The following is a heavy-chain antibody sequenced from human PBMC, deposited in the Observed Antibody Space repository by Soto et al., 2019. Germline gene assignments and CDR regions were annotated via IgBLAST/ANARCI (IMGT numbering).Heavy chain of an antibody. CDR1: GFTFDDYT. D-gene: IGHD2-2*01. Sequence: PGGSLRLSCAASGFTFDDYTMHWVRQAPGKGLEWVSLISWDGGSTYYADSVKGRFTISRDNSKNSLYLQMNSLRTEDTALYYCAKDISLVPYYYGMDVWGQGTTVTVSS. V-gene: IGHV3-43*01. J-gene: IGHJ6*02. CDR3: AKDISLVPYYYGMDV. CDR2: ISWDGGST.